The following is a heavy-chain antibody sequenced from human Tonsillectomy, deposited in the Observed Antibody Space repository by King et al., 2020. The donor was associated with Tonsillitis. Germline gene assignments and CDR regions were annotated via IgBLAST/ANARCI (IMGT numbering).Heavy chain of an antibody. CDR2: IYNSEHT. D-gene: IGHD2-15*01. J-gene: IGHJ5*02. CDR1: GGSISGGTYY. CDR3: ARYEGGVFDP. V-gene: IGHV4-31*03. Sequence: MQLQESGPGLVKPSQTLSLTCTVSGGSISGGTYYWSWIRQHPGKGLEWIGYIYNSEHTYYNPSLKSRLTISVDTAKNQFSLKLSSVTAADTAVYYCARYEGGVFDPWGQGTLVTVSS.